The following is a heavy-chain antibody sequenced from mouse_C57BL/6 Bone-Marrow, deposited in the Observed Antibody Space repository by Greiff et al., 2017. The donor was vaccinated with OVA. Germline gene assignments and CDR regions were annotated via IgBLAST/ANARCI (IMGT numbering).Heavy chain of an antibody. J-gene: IGHJ1*03. CDR1: GFTFSSYT. CDR3: ARHEAYGSSYGYFDV. CDR2: ISGGGGNT. V-gene: IGHV5-9*01. D-gene: IGHD1-1*01. Sequence: EVKVVESGGGLVKPGGSLKLSCAASGFTFSSYTMSWVRQTPEKRLEWVATISGGGGNTYSPDSVKGRFTISRDNAKYTLYLQMSSLRSEDTALYYCARHEAYGSSYGYFDVWGTGTTVTVSS.